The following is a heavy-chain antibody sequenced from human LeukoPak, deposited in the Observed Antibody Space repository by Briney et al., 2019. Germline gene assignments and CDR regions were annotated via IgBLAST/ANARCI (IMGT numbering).Heavy chain of an antibody. V-gene: IGHV3-23*01. CDR1: GFTFKTYA. J-gene: IGHJ4*02. CDR2: IRSSGDST. Sequence: GGSLRLSCSASGFTFKTYAMSWVRQAPGKGLEWVSGIRSSGDSTYYADSVKGRFTISRDNFRNTLYLQMNSLSAEDTAVYYCAKVIREVDMSHDYWGQGALVTVSS. CDR3: AKVIREVDMSHDY. D-gene: IGHD5-24*01.